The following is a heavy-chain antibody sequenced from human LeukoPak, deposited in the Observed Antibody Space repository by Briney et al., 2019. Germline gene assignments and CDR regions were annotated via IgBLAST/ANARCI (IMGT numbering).Heavy chain of an antibody. V-gene: IGHV4-39*07. CDR1: GGSISSSSYY. CDR3: ARVGPLWFGESAVDY. Sequence: SETLSLTCTVSGGSISSSSYYWGWIRQPPGKGLEWIGSIYYSGSTYYNPSLKSRVTISVDTSKNQFSLKLSSVTAADTAVYYCARVGPLWFGESAVDYWGQGTLVTVSS. CDR2: IYYSGST. D-gene: IGHD3-10*01. J-gene: IGHJ4*02.